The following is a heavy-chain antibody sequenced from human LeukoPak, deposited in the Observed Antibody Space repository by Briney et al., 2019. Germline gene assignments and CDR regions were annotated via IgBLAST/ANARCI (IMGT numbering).Heavy chain of an antibody. CDR3: ARGSEVTALDY. V-gene: IGHV3-13*04. CDR1: GFTVSSNY. J-gene: IGHJ4*02. D-gene: IGHD2-21*02. CDR2: IGTAGDT. Sequence: PGGSLRLSCAASGFTVSSNYMSWVRQATGKGLEWVSAIGTAGDTYYPGSVKGRFTISRENAKNSLYPQMNSLRAGDTAVYYCARGSEVTALDYWGQGTLVTVSS.